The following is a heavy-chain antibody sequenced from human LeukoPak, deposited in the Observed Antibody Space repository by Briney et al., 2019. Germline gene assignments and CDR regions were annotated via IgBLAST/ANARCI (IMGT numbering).Heavy chain of an antibody. J-gene: IGHJ4*02. CDR2: IYYSGST. Sequence: SETLSLTCTVSGGSISSGDYYWSWIRQPPGKGLEWIGYIYYSGSTYYNPSLKSRVTISVDTSKNQFSLKLSSVTAADTAVYYCARARGFMGSYYGYFDYWGQGTLVTVSS. CDR3: ARARGFMGSYYGYFDY. CDR1: GGSISSGDYY. V-gene: IGHV4-30-4*01. D-gene: IGHD1-26*01.